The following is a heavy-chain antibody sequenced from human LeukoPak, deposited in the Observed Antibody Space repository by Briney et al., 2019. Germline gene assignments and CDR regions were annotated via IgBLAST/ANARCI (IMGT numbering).Heavy chain of an antibody. CDR1: GFTFSSYA. V-gene: IGHV3-23*01. CDR3: AGVIAARPLYYFDY. CDR2: ISGSGGST. J-gene: IGHJ4*02. Sequence: PGGSLRLSCAASGFTFSSYAMSWVRQAPRKGLEWVSAISGSGGSTYYADSVKGRFTISRDNSKNTLYLQMNSLRAEDTAVYYCAGVIAARPLYYFDYWGQGTLVTVSS. D-gene: IGHD6-6*01.